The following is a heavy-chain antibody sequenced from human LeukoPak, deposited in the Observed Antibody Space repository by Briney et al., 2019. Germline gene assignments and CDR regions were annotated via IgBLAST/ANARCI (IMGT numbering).Heavy chain of an antibody. Sequence: ASVKVSCKASGGTFSSYAISWVRQASGQGLEWMGRIIPIFGTASYAQKFQGRVTITTDESTSTAYMELSSLRSEDTAVYYCATDGIAAAGTAPLFWGQGTLVTVSS. J-gene: IGHJ4*02. D-gene: IGHD6-13*01. CDR1: GGTFSSYA. CDR3: ATDGIAAAGTAPLF. CDR2: IIPIFGTA. V-gene: IGHV1-69*05.